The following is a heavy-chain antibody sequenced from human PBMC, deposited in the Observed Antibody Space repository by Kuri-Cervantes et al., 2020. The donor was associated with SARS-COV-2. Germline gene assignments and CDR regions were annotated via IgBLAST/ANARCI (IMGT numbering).Heavy chain of an antibody. CDR3: ARVPQGVAGSAFDI. CDR1: GGSISSHY. V-gene: IGHV4-59*11. CDR2: IYYSGST. D-gene: IGHD6-19*01. J-gene: IGHJ3*02. Sequence: GSLRLSCAVYGGSISSHYWSWIRQPPGKGLEWIGYIYYSGSTNYNPSLKSRVTISVDTSKNQFSLKLSSVTAADTAVYYCARVPQGVAGSAFDIWGQGTMVTVSS.